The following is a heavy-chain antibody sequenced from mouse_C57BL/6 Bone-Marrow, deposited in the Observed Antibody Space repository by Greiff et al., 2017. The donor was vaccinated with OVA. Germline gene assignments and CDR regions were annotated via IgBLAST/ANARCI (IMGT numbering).Heavy chain of an antibody. J-gene: IGHJ2*01. CDR2: ISSGGSYT. CDR3: ASYDGYRGYFDY. CDR1: GFTFSSYG. Sequence: EVHLVESGGDLVKPGGSLKLSCAASGFTFSSYGMSWVRQTPDKRLEWVATISSGGSYTYYPDSVKGRFTISRDNAKNTLYLQMSSLKSEDTAMYYCASYDGYRGYFDYWGQGTTLTVSS. V-gene: IGHV5-6*01. D-gene: IGHD2-3*01.